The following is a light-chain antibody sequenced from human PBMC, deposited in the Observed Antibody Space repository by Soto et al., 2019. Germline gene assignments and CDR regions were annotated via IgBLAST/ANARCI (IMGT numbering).Light chain of an antibody. J-gene: IGLJ1*01. CDR1: SSDVGGSNF. V-gene: IGLV2-14*03. CDR2: DVA. Sequence: QSVLTQPASVSDSPGQSITISCTGTSSDVGGSNFVSWYQQHPGKPPKLIIYDVANLPSGVSNRFSGSKSGSTASLIISRLQTEDEADYYCVSDTSSPTYVFGTGTTVTVL. CDR3: VSDTSSPTYV.